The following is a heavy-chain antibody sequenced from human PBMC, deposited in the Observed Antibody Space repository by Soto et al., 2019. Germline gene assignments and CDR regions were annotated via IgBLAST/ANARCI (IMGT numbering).Heavy chain of an antibody. CDR3: AKGGPAYYDSSGYHFDY. J-gene: IGHJ4*02. Sequence: EVQLLESGGGLVQPGGSLRLSCAASGFTFSSYAMSWVRQAPGKGLEWVSVISDSGGSTYYADSVKGRFTISRDNYKNTRELQLNSLRAEDTAVYYCAKGGPAYYDSSGYHFDYWGQGTLVTVSS. CDR1: GFTFSSYA. V-gene: IGHV3-23*01. D-gene: IGHD3-22*01. CDR2: ISDSGGST.